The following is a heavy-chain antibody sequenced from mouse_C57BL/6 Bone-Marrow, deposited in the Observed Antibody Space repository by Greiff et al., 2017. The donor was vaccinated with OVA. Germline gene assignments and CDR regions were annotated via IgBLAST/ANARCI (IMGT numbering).Heavy chain of an antibody. CDR2: IDPSDSYT. Sequence: VQRVESGAELVKPGASVKLSCKASGYTFTSYWMQWVKQRPGQGLEWIGEIDPSDSYTNYNQKFKGKATLTVDTSSSTAYMQLSSLTSEDSAVYYCARPLLLGAMDYWGQGTSVTVSS. J-gene: IGHJ4*01. V-gene: IGHV1-50*01. D-gene: IGHD1-1*01. CDR1: GYTFTSYW. CDR3: ARPLLLGAMDY.